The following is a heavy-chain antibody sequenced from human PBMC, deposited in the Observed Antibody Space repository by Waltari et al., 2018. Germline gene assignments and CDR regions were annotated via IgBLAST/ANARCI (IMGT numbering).Heavy chain of an antibody. CDR2: IYQRRST. D-gene: IGHD1-26*01. Sequence: QVQLQESGPGLVKPSETLSLTCTVSGYSISSGYYWGWIRQPPGKGLEWIGSIYQRRSTNYNPPLKSRVTISVDTSKNQFSLKLSSVTAADTAVYYCARDRSGSDGLNWFDPWGQGTLVTVSS. CDR3: ARDRSGSDGLNWFDP. V-gene: IGHV4-38-2*02. CDR1: GYSISSGYY. J-gene: IGHJ5*02.